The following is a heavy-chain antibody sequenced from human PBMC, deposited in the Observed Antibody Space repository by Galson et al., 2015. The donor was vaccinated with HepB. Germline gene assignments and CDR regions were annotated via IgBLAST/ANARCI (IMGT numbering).Heavy chain of an antibody. CDR2: IYYSGST. V-gene: IGHV4-39*01. Sequence: SETLSLTCTVSGGSISSSSYYWGWIRQPPGKGLEWIGSIYYSGSTYYNPSLKSRVTISVDTSKNQFSLKLSSVTAADTAVYYCARQYIVLMVYASKGEFDYWGQGTLVTVSS. D-gene: IGHD2-8*01. CDR1: GGSISSSSYY. CDR3: ARQYIVLMVYASKGEFDY. J-gene: IGHJ4*02.